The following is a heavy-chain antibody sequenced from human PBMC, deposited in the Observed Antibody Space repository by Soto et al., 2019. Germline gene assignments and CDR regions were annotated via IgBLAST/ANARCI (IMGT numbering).Heavy chain of an antibody. Sequence: QVQLQESGPGLLKPSETLSLTCNVSGGSVSSGNSYWTWIRQPPGKGLEWIGNIHYGGISTNNPSLKSHVTISLDETRNQFSLRLTSVTAADTAVYYCAREVPAASLDYWGLGTLVTVSS. CDR1: GGSVSSGNSY. CDR3: AREVPAASLDY. CDR2: IHYGGIS. J-gene: IGHJ4*02. D-gene: IGHD6-25*01. V-gene: IGHV4-61*01.